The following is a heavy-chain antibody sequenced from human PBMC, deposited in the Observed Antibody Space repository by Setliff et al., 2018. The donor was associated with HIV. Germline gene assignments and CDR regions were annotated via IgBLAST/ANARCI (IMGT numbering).Heavy chain of an antibody. J-gene: IGHJ5*02. CDR2: VYYTGST. CDR3: ARARTIGVSAVFFDP. D-gene: IGHD3-3*01. V-gene: IGHV4-61*10. CDR1: GTSITDSFYH. Sequence: SETLSLTCTVSGTSITDSFYHWSWIRQPAGRGLEWIGSVYYTGSTNYNPSLASRLTISIVPSKNQFSLDLTSVTAADTGKYYCARARTIGVSAVFFDPWGQGIPVTVSS.